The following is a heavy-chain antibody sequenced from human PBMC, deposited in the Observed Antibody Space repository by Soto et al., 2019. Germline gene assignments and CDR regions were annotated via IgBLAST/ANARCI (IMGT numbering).Heavy chain of an antibody. CDR1: GGSISSYY. D-gene: IGHD3-3*01. Sequence: SETLSLTCTVSGGSISSYYWSWIRQPPGQGLEWIGYIYYSGSTNYNPSLKSRVTISVDTAKNQVSLKLSSVTAADTAVYYCARDPYTNFAVVQLPGAFDIWGQGTMVTVSS. CDR3: ARDPYTNFAVVQLPGAFDI. V-gene: IGHV4-59*01. J-gene: IGHJ3*02. CDR2: IYYSGST.